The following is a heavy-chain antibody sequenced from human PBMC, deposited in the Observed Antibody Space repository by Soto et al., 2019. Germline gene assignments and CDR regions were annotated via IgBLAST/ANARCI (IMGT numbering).Heavy chain of an antibody. Sequence: SETLSLTCTVSGGPVSSGSYYWSWIRQPPGKGLEWIGYIYYSGSTNYNPSLKSRVTISVDTSKNQFSLKLSPVTAADTAVYYCARDLMITFGGGDYYGMDVWGQGATVTVSS. D-gene: IGHD3-16*01. CDR2: IYYSGST. J-gene: IGHJ6*02. V-gene: IGHV4-61*01. CDR1: GGPVSSGSYY. CDR3: ARDLMITFGGGDYYGMDV.